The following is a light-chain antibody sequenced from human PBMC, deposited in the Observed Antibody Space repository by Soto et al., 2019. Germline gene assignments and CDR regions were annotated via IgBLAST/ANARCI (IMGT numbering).Light chain of an antibody. Sequence: SYELTQPPSVSVAPGQTARIACGGNNIGSEIVHWYRQKPGQAPVLVVYEDTDRPSGIPERFSGSNSGNTATLTISRVEAGDEADYYCHVWDSNSDHVVFGGGTQLTVL. CDR3: HVWDSNSDHVV. CDR1: NIGSEI. CDR2: EDT. V-gene: IGLV3-21*02. J-gene: IGLJ2*01.